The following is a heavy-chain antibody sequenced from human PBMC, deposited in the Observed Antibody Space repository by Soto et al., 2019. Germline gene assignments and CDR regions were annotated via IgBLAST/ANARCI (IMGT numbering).Heavy chain of an antibody. CDR2: ISESGDDT. D-gene: IGHD3-9*01. J-gene: IGHJ4*02. Sequence: EVQLLESGGGLVQPGGSLRLSCATSGFTFSSYALSWVRQAPGKGLEWVAGISESGDDTFYPDAVKGRFTISRDNSENTLVLQMNSLRVEDTAVYYCAKELIRRFDFQSWGQGALVTVSS. CDR3: AKELIRRFDFQS. V-gene: IGHV3-23*01. CDR1: GFTFSSYA.